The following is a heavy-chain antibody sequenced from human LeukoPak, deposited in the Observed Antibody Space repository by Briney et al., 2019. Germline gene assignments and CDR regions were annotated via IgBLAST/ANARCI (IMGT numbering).Heavy chain of an antibody. D-gene: IGHD1-26*01. CDR1: GYTFTNYY. J-gene: IGHJ5*02. CDR2: INPSGGST. CDR3: ARGGVGATTYVWFDP. Sequence: ASVKVSCKASGYTFTNYYIHWVRQAPGQGLECMGIINPSGGSTSYAQKFQGRVTMARDMSTSTVYMELSSLRSEDTAVYYCARGGVGATTYVWFDPWGQGTLVTVSS. V-gene: IGHV1-46*01.